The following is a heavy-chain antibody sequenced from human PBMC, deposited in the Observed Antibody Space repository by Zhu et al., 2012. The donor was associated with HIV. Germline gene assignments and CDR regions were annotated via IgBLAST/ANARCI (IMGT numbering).Heavy chain of an antibody. CDR1: GGSFSNYY. V-gene: IGHV4-34*01. D-gene: IGHD3-9*01. Sequence: QVQLQQWGAGLLKPSETLSLTCAVYGGSFSNYYWTWIRQTPGKGLEWIGEINHSGSTNYNPSLKSRVTISVDTSKNQFSLKLSSVTAADTAVYYCARHSRYDILTGWGLLDYWGQGAWSPSPQ. J-gene: IGHJ4*02. CDR3: ARHSRYDILTGWGLLDY. CDR2: INHSGST.